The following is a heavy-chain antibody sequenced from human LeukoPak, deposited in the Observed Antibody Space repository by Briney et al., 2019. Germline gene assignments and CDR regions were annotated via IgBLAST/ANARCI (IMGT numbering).Heavy chain of an antibody. J-gene: IGHJ1*01. CDR1: GFTLCVFW. CDR3: ARESTAGYNSSWYGFRN. Sequence: GGSLTLSCGLSGFTLCVFWVRGARAAREEGLEGGANIKRDGSEKYFVDSGKGRFPISRDNAKNPLFLQMGSLRVGDTAVYYWARESTAGYNSSWYGFRNWGQGTLVSVSS. D-gene: IGHD6-13*01. CDR2: IKRDGSEK. V-gene: IGHV3-7*01.